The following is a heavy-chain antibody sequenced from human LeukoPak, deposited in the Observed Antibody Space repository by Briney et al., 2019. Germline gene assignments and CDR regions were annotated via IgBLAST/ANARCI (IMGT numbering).Heavy chain of an antibody. CDR1: GFTFSSYD. Sequence: GGSLRLSCAASGFTFSSYDMSWVRQAPGKGLEWVSSISTSGSSTYYADSVKGRFTMSRDNSKNTLYLQMNSLRAEDTAVYYCAKDASQSGSWYGTFDYWGQGTLVTVSS. V-gene: IGHV3-23*01. CDR2: ISTSGSST. D-gene: IGHD6-13*01. CDR3: AKDASQSGSWYGTFDY. J-gene: IGHJ4*02.